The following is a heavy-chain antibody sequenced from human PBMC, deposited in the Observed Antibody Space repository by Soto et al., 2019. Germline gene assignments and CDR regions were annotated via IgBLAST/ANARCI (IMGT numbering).Heavy chain of an antibody. J-gene: IGHJ4*02. CDR2: LSAYNGNT. CDR3: ARDYYDRSGPFEC. Sequence: SVKVSCKASGYTFTSDGISWVRQAPGQGAAWMGWLSAYNGNTNYAQKLQGRVTMPTDKSTSTVYMALRSLRSDDTAVYYCARDYYDRSGPFECWGQGTLVTVSS. CDR1: GYTFTSDG. V-gene: IGHV1-18*01. D-gene: IGHD3-22*01.